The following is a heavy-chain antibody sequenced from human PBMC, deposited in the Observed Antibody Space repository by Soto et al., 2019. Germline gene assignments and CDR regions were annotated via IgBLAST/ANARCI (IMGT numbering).Heavy chain of an antibody. J-gene: IGHJ4*01. Sequence: VGSLRLSCAFSVFNVISYLMSWFRQAPGKGLEWVSSIKEDGSEIYYLHSVRGRFSISRDSEGNALHLTMNYLSAEDTGVYFCERDIGFDYVKWGNGPLVTXS. CDR1: VFNVISYL. CDR2: IKEDGSEI. V-gene: IGHV3-7*01. D-gene: IGHD3-16*01. CDR3: ERDIGFDYVK.